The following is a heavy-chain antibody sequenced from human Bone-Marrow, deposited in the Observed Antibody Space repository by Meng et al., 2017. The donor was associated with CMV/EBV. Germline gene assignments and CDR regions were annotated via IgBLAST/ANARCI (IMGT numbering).Heavy chain of an antibody. V-gene: IGHV3-21*01. CDR1: GFTFSSYS. CDR3: ARDFKEYCSSTSCAKTFDY. D-gene: IGHD2-2*01. CDR2: ISSSSYI. J-gene: IGHJ4*02. Sequence: GESLKISCAASGFTFSSYSMNWVRQAPGKGLEWVSSISSSSYIYYADSVKGRFTISRDNAKNSLYLQMNSLRAEDTAVYYCARDFKEYCSSTSCAKTFDYWGQGTLVTVSS.